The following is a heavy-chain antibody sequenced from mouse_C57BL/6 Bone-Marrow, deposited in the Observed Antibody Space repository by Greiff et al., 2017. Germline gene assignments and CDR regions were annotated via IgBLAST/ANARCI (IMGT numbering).Heavy chain of an antibody. CDR1: GYTFTSYW. D-gene: IGHD1-1*02. CDR2: IYPNSGST. CDR3: AWCCYY. Sequence: QVQLKQSGAELAKPGASVKLSCKASGYTFTSYWMHWVKQRPGQGLEWIGMIYPNSGSTNYNEKFKSKATLTADKSSSTAYMQLRSLTSEDSAVYYCAWCCYYWGQGTTLTVSS. V-gene: IGHV1-64*01. J-gene: IGHJ2*01.